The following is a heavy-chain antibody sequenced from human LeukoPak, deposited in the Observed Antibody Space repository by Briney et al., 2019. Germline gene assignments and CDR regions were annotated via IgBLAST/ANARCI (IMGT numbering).Heavy chain of an antibody. V-gene: IGHV5-51*01. CDR2: IFPGDSDT. D-gene: IGHD2-15*01. CDR1: GYSFTSYW. J-gene: IGHJ4*02. CDR3: ARVRGSGGFVIDY. Sequence: PGESLKISCKDSGYSFTSYWIGWVRQMPGKGLEWMGIIFPGDSDTRYSPSFQGQVTISADKPISTAYLQWSSLKASDTAMYYCARVRGSGGFVIDYWGQGTLVTVSS.